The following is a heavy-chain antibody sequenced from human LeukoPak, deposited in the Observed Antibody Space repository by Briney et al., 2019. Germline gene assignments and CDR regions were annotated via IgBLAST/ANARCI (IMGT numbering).Heavy chain of an antibody. Sequence: SETLSLTCTVSGNSISSGDNYWSWIRQPAGKGLEWIGRIYTSGSTNYNPSLKSRVTISGDTSKNQLSLTLTSVTAADTAVYYCAREVGGDFDALDYWGQGTLVTVSS. CDR2: IYTSGST. V-gene: IGHV4-61*02. CDR1: GNSISSGDNY. D-gene: IGHD4-17*01. J-gene: IGHJ4*02. CDR3: AREVGGDFDALDY.